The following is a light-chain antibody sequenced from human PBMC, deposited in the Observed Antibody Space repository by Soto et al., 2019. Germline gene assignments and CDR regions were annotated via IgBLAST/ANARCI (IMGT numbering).Light chain of an antibody. CDR1: QGISSW. V-gene: IGKV1-12*01. J-gene: IGKJ1*01. CDR3: QQCHSYPPT. Sequence: IRLTQSPSSVSASVGDRVTITCRASQGISSWLAWYQQKPGKAPKLLIYDASSLESGVPPRFSGSGSETDFTLTITSLQPEDFATYYCQQCHSYPPTFGQVTKV. CDR2: DAS.